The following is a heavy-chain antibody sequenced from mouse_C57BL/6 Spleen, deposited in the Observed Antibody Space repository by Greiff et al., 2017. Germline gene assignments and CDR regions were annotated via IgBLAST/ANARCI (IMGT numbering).Heavy chain of an antibody. D-gene: IGHD2-2*01. J-gene: IGHJ4*01. CDR1: GYTFTDYN. CDR2: INPNNGGT. Sequence: EVKLQQSGPELVKPGASVKIPCKASGYTFTDYNMDWVKQSHGKSLEWIGDINPNNGGTIYNQKFKGKATLTVDKSSSTAYMELRSLTSEDTAVYYCARRGVTTKGYYYAMDYWGQGTSVTVSS. V-gene: IGHV1-18*01. CDR3: ARRGVTTKGYYYAMDY.